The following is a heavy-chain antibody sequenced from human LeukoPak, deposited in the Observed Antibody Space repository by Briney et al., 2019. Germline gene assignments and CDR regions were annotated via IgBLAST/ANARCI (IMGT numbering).Heavy chain of an antibody. CDR2: ISGSGGST. V-gene: IGHV3-23*01. D-gene: IGHD3-9*01. CDR1: GFTFSSYA. CDR3: ARRADDILGAP. J-gene: IGHJ5*02. Sequence: GGSLSLSCAASGFTFSSYAMSWVRQAPGKGLEWVSAISGSGGSTYYADSVKGRFTISRDNSKNTLYLQMNSLRAEDTAVYYCARRADDILGAPWGQGTLVTVSS.